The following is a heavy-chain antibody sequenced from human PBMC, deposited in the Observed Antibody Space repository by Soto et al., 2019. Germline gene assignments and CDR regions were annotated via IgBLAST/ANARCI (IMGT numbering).Heavy chain of an antibody. D-gene: IGHD6-13*01. Sequence: PSETLSLTCTVSGGSISSGGYYWGWIRQPPGKGLERIGSIYYSGSTYYNPSLKSRVTISVDTSKNQFSLKLSSVTAADTAVYYCARLGIAAAGTGYYYYYYGMDVWGQGTTVTVSS. CDR2: IYYSGST. J-gene: IGHJ6*02. CDR3: ARLGIAAAGTGYYYYYYGMDV. V-gene: IGHV4-39*01. CDR1: GGSISSGGYY.